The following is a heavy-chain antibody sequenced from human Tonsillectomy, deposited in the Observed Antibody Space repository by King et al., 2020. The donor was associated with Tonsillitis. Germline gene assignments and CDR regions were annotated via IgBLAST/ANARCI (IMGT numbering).Heavy chain of an antibody. CDR1: GFTFSTYA. D-gene: IGHD3-3*01. CDR2: MSGSGART. J-gene: IGHJ6*02. V-gene: IGHV3-23*04. CDR3: AKCPYDFWSGGLYYAMDV. Sequence: VQLVESGGGLVQPGGSLRLSCAASGFTFSTYAMTWVRQAPGEGLEWVSVMSGSGARTYHADSVKGRFTISRDNSKNTLYLQMNSLRAEDTAVYYCAKCPYDFWSGGLYYAMDVWGQGTTVTVSS.